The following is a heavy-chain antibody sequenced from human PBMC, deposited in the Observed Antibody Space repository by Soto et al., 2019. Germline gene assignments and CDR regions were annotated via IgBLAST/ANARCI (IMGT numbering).Heavy chain of an antibody. CDR2: ISSGTSTI. J-gene: IGHJ5*02. CDR1: GFTCSSDN. D-gene: IGHD3-22*01. CDR3: ATEGDSSGWYNWFDP. V-gene: IGHV3-48*01. Sequence: EVQLAESGGGLVQPGGSLRLSCAASGFTCSSDNMNWVRQAPGKGLEWVSYISSGTSTIYYADSVKGRFTISRDNAKNSLYLQMNSLRAEDTAVYYCATEGDSSGWYNWFDPWGQGTLVTVSS.